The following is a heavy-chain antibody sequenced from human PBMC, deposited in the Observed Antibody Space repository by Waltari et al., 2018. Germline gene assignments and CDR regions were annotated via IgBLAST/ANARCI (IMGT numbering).Heavy chain of an antibody. CDR3: ARGGYNQALDY. J-gene: IGHJ4*02. CDR1: GFTLSGYW. D-gene: IGHD5-18*01. Sequence: EVQLVESGGGLVQPGGSLRLSCVASGFTLSGYWMYWVRQVPGKGLVWVSVIGNHATSTSYAYSGKGRFTISRDDAENTLCLQMDSLRAEDTAVYYCARGGYNQALDYWGQGTLVAVSS. V-gene: IGHV3-74*01. CDR2: IGNHATST.